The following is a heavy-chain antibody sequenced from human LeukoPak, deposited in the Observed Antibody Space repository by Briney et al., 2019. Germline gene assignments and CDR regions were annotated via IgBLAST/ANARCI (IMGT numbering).Heavy chain of an antibody. CDR3: ARPLTIAGTWNFQN. Sequence: GGSLRLSCVASGFTFSTYWMSWVRQAPGKGLEWVANIRQDGSDKYYVDSVRGRFTISRDNAHNSLFLEMNSLREEDTAVYYCARPLTIAGTWNFQNWGQGTLVTVSS. D-gene: IGHD1-20*01. V-gene: IGHV3-7*01. CDR2: IRQDGSDK. CDR1: GFTFSTYW. J-gene: IGHJ1*01.